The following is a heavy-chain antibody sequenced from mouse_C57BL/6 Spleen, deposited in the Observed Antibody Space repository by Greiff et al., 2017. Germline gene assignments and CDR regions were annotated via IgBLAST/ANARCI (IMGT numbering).Heavy chain of an antibody. J-gene: IGHJ2*01. CDR1: GYTFTSYW. CDR2: IDPSDSYT. CDR3: AREGGRYYFDY. Sequence: QVQLQQPGAELVRPGTSVKLSCKASGYTFTSYWMHWVKQRPGQGLEWIGVIDPSDSYTNYNQKFKGKAALTVDTSSSTAYMQLSSLTFEDSAVYYCAREGGRYYFDYWGQGTTLTVSS. V-gene: IGHV1-59*01.